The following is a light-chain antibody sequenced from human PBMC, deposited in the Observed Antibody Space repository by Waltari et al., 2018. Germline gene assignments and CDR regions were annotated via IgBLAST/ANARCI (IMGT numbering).Light chain of an antibody. V-gene: IGLV3-1*01. J-gene: IGLJ2*01. Sequence: SYELTQPPSVSVSPGQTASIPCSGEKLGDKYACWYQQEPGQYPVLVIYQDSKRPSGLPERFSGSNSGNTATLTISGTQAMDEADYYCQAWDSSTAYVVFGGGTKLTVL. CDR3: QAWDSSTAYVV. CDR1: KLGDKY. CDR2: QDS.